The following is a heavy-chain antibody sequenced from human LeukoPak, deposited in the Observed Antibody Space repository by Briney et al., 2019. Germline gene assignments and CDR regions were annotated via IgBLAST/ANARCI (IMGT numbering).Heavy chain of an antibody. CDR2: IGSDNKP. J-gene: IGHJ5*02. CDR3: ARAGPPAFDP. Sequence: GGSLRLSCEASGFTFSAYAMTWVRQAPGQGLEWVSSIGSDNKPHYSESVKGRFTISRDNAKNSLYLQMNSLRAEDTAVYYCARAGPPAFDPWGQGTLVTVSS. V-gene: IGHV3-69-1*02. CDR1: GFTFSAYA.